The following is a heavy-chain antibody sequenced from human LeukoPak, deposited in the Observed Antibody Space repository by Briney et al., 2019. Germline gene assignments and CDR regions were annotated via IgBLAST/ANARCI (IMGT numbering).Heavy chain of an antibody. CDR1: GFTVSTFG. Sequence: PGGSLRLSCAASGFTVSTFGMSWVRQAPGKGLEWLSAISGSGSNTYYADAVKGRFTFSRDNSKNTLYLQMSSLRAEDTAIYYCAKRLSSTSSRGAFDVWGHGTVVTVSS. V-gene: IGHV3-23*01. J-gene: IGHJ3*01. CDR2: ISGSGSNT. D-gene: IGHD3-10*01. CDR3: AKRLSSTSSRGAFDV.